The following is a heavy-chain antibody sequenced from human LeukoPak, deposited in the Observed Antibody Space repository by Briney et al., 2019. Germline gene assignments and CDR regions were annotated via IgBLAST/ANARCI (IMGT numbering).Heavy chain of an antibody. Sequence: PSETLSLTCTVSGVSISNYYWSWIRQPPGKGLEWIGYLYNNGRTNYNPSLKSRVTISVDTSKNQFSLKLSSVTAADTAVYYCARDSGYYDSSGYYYGYFDYWGQGTLVTVSS. CDR3: ARDSGYYDSSGYYYGYFDY. CDR1: GVSISNYY. D-gene: IGHD3-22*01. CDR2: LYNNGRT. J-gene: IGHJ4*02. V-gene: IGHV4-59*12.